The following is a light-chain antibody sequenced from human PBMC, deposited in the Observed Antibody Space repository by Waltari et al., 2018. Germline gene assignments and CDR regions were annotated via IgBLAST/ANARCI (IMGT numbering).Light chain of an antibody. CDR1: SSDVGGYNY. V-gene: IGLV2-14*03. CDR2: DVS. J-gene: IGLJ2*01. CDR3: SSYISSSTLEL. Sequence: QSALTQPASVSGSPGQSITISCTGTSSDVGGYNYVSWYQQHPGKAPKLIIYDVSNRPSVVSNRCSGSKSGNTASLTISGLQAEDEADYYCSSYISSSTLELFGGGTSLTVL.